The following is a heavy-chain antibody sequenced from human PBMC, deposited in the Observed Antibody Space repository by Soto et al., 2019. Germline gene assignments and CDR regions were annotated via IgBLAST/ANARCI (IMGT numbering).Heavy chain of an antibody. J-gene: IGHJ2*01. D-gene: IGHD4-17*01. V-gene: IGHV4-39*01. CDR1: GGSISSSSNY. CDR2: IYYSGST. CDR3: ARHGHDYGGWYFDL. Sequence: SETLSLTCTVSGGSISSSSNYWGWIRQPPGKGLEWIGSIYYSGSTYYNPSLKSRVTISVDTSKNQFSLKLSSLTDEDTAVYYCARHGHDYGGWYFDLWGRGTLVTVS.